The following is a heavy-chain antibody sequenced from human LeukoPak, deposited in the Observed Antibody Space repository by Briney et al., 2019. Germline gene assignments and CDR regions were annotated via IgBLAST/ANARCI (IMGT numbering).Heavy chain of an antibody. Sequence: SETLSLTCTVSGGSISPYYWGWIRQPPGKGLEWIGYIYYSGSTKYNPSLKSRVSISVETSKNQFSLKLSSVTAADTAVYYCARGFCSGGSCYSAIFDYWGQGTLVTVSS. D-gene: IGHD2-15*01. CDR2: IYYSGST. V-gene: IGHV4-59*01. CDR1: GGSISPYY. CDR3: ARGFCSGGSCYSAIFDY. J-gene: IGHJ4*02.